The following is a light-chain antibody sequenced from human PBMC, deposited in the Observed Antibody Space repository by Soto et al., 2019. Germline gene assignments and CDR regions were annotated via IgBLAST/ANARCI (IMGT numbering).Light chain of an antibody. CDR2: GAS. J-gene: IGKJ1*01. V-gene: IGKV3-20*01. CDR3: HRYAGYPWT. CDR1: QSVSSTY. Sequence: EVVLTQSPATLYLSPGERATLSCRASQSVSSTYLAWYQQKTGQAPRLLIYGASSRPTGIPDRFSGSGSGQDFYLTIRRLEPGDFAAYYCHRYAGYPWTVGQGTKVEIK.